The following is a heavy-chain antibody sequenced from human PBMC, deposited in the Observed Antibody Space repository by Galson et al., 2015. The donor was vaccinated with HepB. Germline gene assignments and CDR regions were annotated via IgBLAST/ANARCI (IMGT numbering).Heavy chain of an antibody. J-gene: IGHJ4*02. CDR3: AKGGGYDLFPFDY. CDR2: ISGSGGST. D-gene: IGHD5-12*01. Sequence: SLRLSCAASGFTFSSYAMGWVRQAPGKGLEWVSAISGSGGSTYYADSVKGRFTISRDNSKNTLYLQMNSLRAEDTAVYYCAKGGGYDLFPFDYWGQGTLVTVSS. V-gene: IGHV3-23*01. CDR1: GFTFSSYA.